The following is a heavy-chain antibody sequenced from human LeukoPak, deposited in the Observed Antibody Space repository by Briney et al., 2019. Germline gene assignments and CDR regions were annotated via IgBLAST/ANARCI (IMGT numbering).Heavy chain of an antibody. CDR3: AKDMSELLWFGEFPRAYGMDV. Sequence: GGSLRLSCAASGFTFSSYAMSWVRQAPGKGLEWVSAISGSGGSTYYADSVKGRFTISRDKSKNTLYLQMNSLRAEDTAVYYCAKDMSELLWFGEFPRAYGMDVWGQGTTVTVSS. J-gene: IGHJ6*02. V-gene: IGHV3-23*01. CDR1: GFTFSSYA. D-gene: IGHD3-10*01. CDR2: ISGSGGST.